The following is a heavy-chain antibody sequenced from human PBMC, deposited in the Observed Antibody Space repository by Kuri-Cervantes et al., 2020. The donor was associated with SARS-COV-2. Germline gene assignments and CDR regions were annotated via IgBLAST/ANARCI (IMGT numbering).Heavy chain of an antibody. J-gene: IGHJ4*02. CDR3: ARDAADFYDSTLDY. Sequence: SVKVSCKASGGTFSSYAISWVRQAPGQGLEWMGGIIPIFGTANYAQKFQGRVTMTTDRSASTAFMEVRSLRSDDTAVYYCARDAADFYDSTLDYWGQGTLVTVSS. CDR2: IIPIFGTA. D-gene: IGHD3-22*01. V-gene: IGHV1-69*05. CDR1: GGTFSSYA.